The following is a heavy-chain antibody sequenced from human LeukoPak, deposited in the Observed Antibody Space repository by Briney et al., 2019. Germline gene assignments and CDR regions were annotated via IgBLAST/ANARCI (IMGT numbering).Heavy chain of an antibody. Sequence: SETLSLTCTVSGGSISSHYWSWIRQPPGKGLEWIGYIYYSGSTNYNPSLKSRVTISVDTSKNQFSLKLSSVTAADTAVYYCARTLKYSSGRYVLFWFDPWGQGTLVTVSS. CDR1: GGSISSHY. CDR2: IYYSGST. V-gene: IGHV4-59*11. D-gene: IGHD6-19*01. CDR3: ARTLKYSSGRYVLFWFDP. J-gene: IGHJ5*02.